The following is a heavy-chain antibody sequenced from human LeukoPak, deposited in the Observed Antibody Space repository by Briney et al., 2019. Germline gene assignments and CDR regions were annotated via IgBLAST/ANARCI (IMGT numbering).Heavy chain of an antibody. Sequence: GGSLRLSCAASGFTVSSNYMSWVRQAPGKGLEWVSVIYSGGSTYYADSVKGRFTISRDNSKNTLYLQMNSLRAEDTAGYYCARDSSGSDAFDIWGQGTMVTVSS. CDR1: GFTVSSNY. D-gene: IGHD6-19*01. CDR3: ARDSSGSDAFDI. J-gene: IGHJ3*02. CDR2: IYSGGST. V-gene: IGHV3-53*01.